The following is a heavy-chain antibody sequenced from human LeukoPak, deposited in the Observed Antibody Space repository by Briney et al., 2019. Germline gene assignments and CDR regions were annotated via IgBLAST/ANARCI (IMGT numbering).Heavy chain of an antibody. V-gene: IGHV3-48*04. CDR2: ISSTTSTI. D-gene: IGHD4-17*01. J-gene: IGHJ5*02. CDR3: ARDVTYYGADWFDP. Sequence: GGSLRLSCAASGFTLSNYSMSWGRQAPGKGLEGISYISSTTSTIYYADSVKGRFTISRDNAKNSLYLQMNSLRAEDTAVYYCARDVTYYGADWFDPWGQGTLVTVSS. CDR1: GFTLSNYS.